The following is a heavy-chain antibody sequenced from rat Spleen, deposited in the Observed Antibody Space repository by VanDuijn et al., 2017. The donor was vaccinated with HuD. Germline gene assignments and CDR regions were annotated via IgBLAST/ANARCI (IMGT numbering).Heavy chain of an antibody. V-gene: IGHV5S14*01. J-gene: IGHJ2*01. CDR3: ARQIRTTEGLYFDY. CDR1: GFTFRNYG. CDR2: ITTGGGNT. Sequence: EVQLVESGGGLVQPGRSLKLSCAASGFTFRNYGMAWVRQTPSKGLEWVASITTGGGNTYYRDSVKGRFTISRDNAKNTQYLQMDSLRSEDTATYYCARQIRTTEGLYFDYWGQGVMVTVSS. D-gene: IGHD1-11*01.